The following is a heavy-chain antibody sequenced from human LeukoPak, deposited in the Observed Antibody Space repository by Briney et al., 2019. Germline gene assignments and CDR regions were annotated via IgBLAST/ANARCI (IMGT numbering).Heavy chain of an antibody. CDR2: INPKSGGT. J-gene: IGHJ4*02. CDR1: GYTFTDYF. Sequence: ASVKVSFKASGYTFTDYFLHWGRQAPGQGLEWMGWINPKSGGTNYAQKFQGRVTLTRDTSINTASLELSSLTYADTAVYYCARDYLASSGYSAWGYWGQGTLVTVSS. D-gene: IGHD3-22*01. CDR3: ARDYLASSGYSAWGY. V-gene: IGHV1-2*02.